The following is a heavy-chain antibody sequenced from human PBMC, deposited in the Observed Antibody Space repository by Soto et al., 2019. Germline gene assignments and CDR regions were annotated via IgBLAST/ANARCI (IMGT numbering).Heavy chain of an antibody. D-gene: IGHD3-10*01. CDR3: ARDTGYYYYGMDV. CDR2: TYYRSKWYN. J-gene: IGHJ6*02. CDR1: GDSVSSNSAA. Sequence: PSQTLSLTCAISGDSVSSNSAAWNWISQSPSRGLEWLGRTYYRSKWYNDYAVSVKSRIAINPDTSKNQFSLQLNSVTPEDTAVYYCARDTGYYYYGMDVWGQGTTVTVSS. V-gene: IGHV6-1*01.